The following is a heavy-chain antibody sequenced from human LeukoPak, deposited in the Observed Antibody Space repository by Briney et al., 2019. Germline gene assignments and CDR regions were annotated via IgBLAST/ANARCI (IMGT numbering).Heavy chain of an antibody. CDR3: ATDLGVIYSGSYSHFDY. J-gene: IGHJ4*02. D-gene: IGHD1-26*01. CDR2: FDPEDGET. Sequence: ASVKVSWKVSGYTLTELSMHWVRQAPGKGLEWMGGFDPEDGETIYAQKFQGRVTMTEDTSTDTAYMELSSLRSEDTAVYYCATDLGVIYSGSYSHFDYWGQGTLVTVSS. V-gene: IGHV1-24*01. CDR1: GYTLTELS.